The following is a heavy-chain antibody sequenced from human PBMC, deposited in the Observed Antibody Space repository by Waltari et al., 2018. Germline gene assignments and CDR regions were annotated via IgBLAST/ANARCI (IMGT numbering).Heavy chain of an antibody. CDR2: NDDSGST. J-gene: IGHJ6*03. Sequence: QVQLQESGPGLVKPSETLSLTCTVSGGSISSYYWSWIRQPPGKGLEWIGYNDDSGSTNYNPALKSRVTISVDTSKTQFSLKLSSVTAAATAVYYCARAPDGYYYYYMDVWGKGTTVTVSS. V-gene: IGHV4-59*01. CDR3: ARAPDGYYYYYMDV. CDR1: GGSISSYY.